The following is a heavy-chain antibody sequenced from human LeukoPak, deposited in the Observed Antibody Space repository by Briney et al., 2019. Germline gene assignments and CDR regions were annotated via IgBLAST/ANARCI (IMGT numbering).Heavy chain of an antibody. J-gene: IGHJ4*02. V-gene: IGHV3-66*01. CDR1: GGSFSGYY. CDR2: IYSGGST. D-gene: IGHD6-6*01. CDR3: ARDGSHRPGGDY. Sequence: ETLSLTCAVYGGSFSGYYWSWIRQAPGKGLEWVSVIYSGGSTYYADSVKGRFTISRDNSKNTLYLQMNSLRAEDTAVYYCARDGSHRPGGDYWGQGTLVTVSS.